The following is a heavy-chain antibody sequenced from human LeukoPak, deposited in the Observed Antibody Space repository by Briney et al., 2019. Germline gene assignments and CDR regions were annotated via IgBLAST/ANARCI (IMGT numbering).Heavy chain of an antibody. CDR2: IYYSGST. V-gene: IGHV4-59*01. CDR1: GGSISSYY. Sequence: KPSETLSLTCTVSGGSISSYYWSWIRQPPEKGLEWIGYIYYSGSTNYNPSLKSRVTISVDTSKNQFSLKLSSVTAADTAVYYCARGTGVTMVRGADYWGQGTLVTVSS. D-gene: IGHD3-10*01. CDR3: ARGTGVTMVRGADY. J-gene: IGHJ4*02.